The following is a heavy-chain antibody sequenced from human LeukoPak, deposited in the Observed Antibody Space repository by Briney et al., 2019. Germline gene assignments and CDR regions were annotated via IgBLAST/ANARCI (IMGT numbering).Heavy chain of an antibody. V-gene: IGHV4-30-2*01. J-gene: IGHJ4*02. CDR1: GGSISSGGYY. CDR2: IYHSGST. D-gene: IGHD7-27*01. Sequence: PSETLSLTCTVSGGSISSGGYYWSWIRQPPGKGPVWSGYIYHSGSTYYNPSLKSRVTISVDRSKNQFSLKLSSVTAADTAVYYCARVLGNWGRPFFDYWGQGTLVTVSS. CDR3: ARVLGNWGRPFFDY.